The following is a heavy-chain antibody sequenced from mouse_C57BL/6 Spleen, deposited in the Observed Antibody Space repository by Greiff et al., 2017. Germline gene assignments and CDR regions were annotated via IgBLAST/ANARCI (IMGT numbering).Heavy chain of an antibody. V-gene: IGHV1-15*01. CDR3: TRDYDYDWFDY. Sequence: QVQLQQSGAELVRPGASVTLSCTASGYTFTDYEMHWVKQTPVHGLEWIGAIDPETGGTAYNQKFKGKAILTADKSSSTAYMELRSLTSEDSAVDYCTRDYDYDWFDYWGQGTTLTVSS. D-gene: IGHD2-4*01. CDR2: IDPETGGT. CDR1: GYTFTDYE. J-gene: IGHJ2*01.